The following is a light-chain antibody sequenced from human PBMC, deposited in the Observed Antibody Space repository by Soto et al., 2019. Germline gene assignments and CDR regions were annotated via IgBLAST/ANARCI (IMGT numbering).Light chain of an antibody. CDR1: QSVLFNSNNKNY. J-gene: IGKJ5*01. V-gene: IGKV4-1*01. CDR3: QQYYSTPIT. Sequence: DIVMTQSPDSLAVSLGERASINCKSSQSVLFNSNNKNYVAWFQQKPGQPPKLLIYWASTRESRVPVRFSGSVSVTDFTLTITSLQADDVEVYYCQQYYSTPITFGQGKRLEIK. CDR2: WAS.